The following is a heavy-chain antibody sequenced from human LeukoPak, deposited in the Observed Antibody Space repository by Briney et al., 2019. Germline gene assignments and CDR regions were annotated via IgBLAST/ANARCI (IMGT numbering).Heavy chain of an antibody. CDR1: GFTFSSYW. D-gene: IGHD4-23*01. V-gene: IGHV3-7*01. CDR3: ARDGRGGHNDF. J-gene: IGHJ4*02. CDR2: IREDGGHT. Sequence: GGSLRLSCAASGFTFSSYWMSWVRQAPGKGLEWVANIREDGGHTNYVDSVKGRFTISRDNAKNSLFLQMDGLRVDDTAVYFCARDGRGGHNDFWGQGTLITVSS.